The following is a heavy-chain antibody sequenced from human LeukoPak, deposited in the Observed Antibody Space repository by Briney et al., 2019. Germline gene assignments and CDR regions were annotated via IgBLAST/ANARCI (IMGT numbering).Heavy chain of an antibody. J-gene: IGHJ3*02. CDR1: GGTFSSYA. D-gene: IGHD3-22*01. CDR3: ARGVPYGYYCAFDI. CDR2: IIPIFGTA. Sequence: ASVKVSCKASGGTFSSYAISWVRQAPGQGLEWMGGIIPIFGTANYAQKFQGRVTITADESTGTAYMELSSLRSEDTAVYYCARGVPYGYYCAFDIWGQGTMVTVSS. V-gene: IGHV1-69*01.